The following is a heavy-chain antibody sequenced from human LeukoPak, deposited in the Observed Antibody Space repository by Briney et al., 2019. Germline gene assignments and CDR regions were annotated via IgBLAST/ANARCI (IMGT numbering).Heavy chain of an antibody. J-gene: IGHJ5*02. V-gene: IGHV1-69*05. CDR3: ARTGGGWDLFDP. D-gene: IGHD6-19*01. Sequence: SVKVSCKASGGTFSSYAISWVRQAPGQGLEWRGRIIPIFGTANYAQKFQGRVTITTDESTSIAYMELSSLRSEDTAVYYCARTGGGWDLFDPWGQGTLVTVSS. CDR2: IIPIFGTA. CDR1: GGTFSSYA.